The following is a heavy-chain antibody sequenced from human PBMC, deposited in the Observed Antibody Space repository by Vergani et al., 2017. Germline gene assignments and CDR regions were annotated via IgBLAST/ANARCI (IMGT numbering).Heavy chain of an antibody. CDR1: GGSISSYY. CDR2: IYYSGST. J-gene: IGHJ6*03. V-gene: IGHV4-59*01. D-gene: IGHD3-22*01. Sequence: QVQLQESGPGLVKPSETLSLTCTVSGGSISSYYWSWIRQPPGKGLEWIGYIYYSGSTNYNPSLKSRVTISVDTSKNQFSLKLSSVTAADTAVYYCARDQPTYDSSGYYFIYYYYYYMDVWGKGTTVTVSS. CDR3: ARDQPTYDSSGYYFIYYYYYYMDV.